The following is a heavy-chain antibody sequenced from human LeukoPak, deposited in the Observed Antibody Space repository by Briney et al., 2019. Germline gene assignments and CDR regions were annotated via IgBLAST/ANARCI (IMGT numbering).Heavy chain of an antibody. V-gene: IGHV4-30-4*01. CDR1: GGSISSGDYY. J-gene: IGHJ6*02. Sequence: SQTLSLTCTVSGGSISSGDYYWSWIRQPPGKGLEWIGYIYYSGSTYYNPSLKSRVTISLDTSKNQFSLKLSSVTAADTAVYYCASYYDSSGYLYYYYGMDVWGQGTTVTVSS. D-gene: IGHD3-22*01. CDR3: ASYYDSSGYLYYYYGMDV. CDR2: IYYSGST.